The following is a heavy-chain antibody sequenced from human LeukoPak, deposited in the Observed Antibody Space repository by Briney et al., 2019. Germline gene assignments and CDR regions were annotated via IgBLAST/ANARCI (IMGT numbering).Heavy chain of an antibody. CDR1: GFALSTRGMC. V-gene: IGHV2-70*11. CDR3: ARNIVGASSDRGYYYYYYMDV. CDR2: IDWDDDK. J-gene: IGHJ6*03. D-gene: IGHD1-26*01. Sequence: SGPTLVNPTQTLTLTCTFSGFALSTRGMCVSWIRQPPGKALEWLARIDWDDDKYYSTSLKTRLTISKDTSKTQVVLTMTNMDPVDTATYYCARNIVGASSDRGYYYYYYMDVWGKGTTVTVSS.